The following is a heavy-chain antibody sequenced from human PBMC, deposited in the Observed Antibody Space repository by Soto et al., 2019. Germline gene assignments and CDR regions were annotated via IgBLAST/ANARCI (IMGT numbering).Heavy chain of an antibody. V-gene: IGHV3-23*01. Sequence: GGSLRLSCAASGFTFSSYAMSWVRQAPGKGLEWVSAISGSGGSTYYADSVKGRFTISRDNSKNTLYLQMNSLRAEDTAVYYCAKDGPDQLLSSLSYYGMDVWGQGTTVTVSS. D-gene: IGHD2-2*01. CDR1: GFTFSSYA. CDR2: ISGSGGST. J-gene: IGHJ6*02. CDR3: AKDGPDQLLSSLSYYGMDV.